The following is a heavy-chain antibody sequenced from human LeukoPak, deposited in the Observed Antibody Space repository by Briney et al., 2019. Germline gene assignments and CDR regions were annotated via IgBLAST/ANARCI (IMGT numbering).Heavy chain of an antibody. CDR3: ARGKPLYGMDV. Sequence: GGSLRLSCAASGFTVSSNYMSWVRQAPGKGLEWDSVIYSGGSTYYADSVKGRFTISRDNSKNTLYLQMNGLRAEDTAVYYCARGKPLYGMDVWGQGTTVTVSS. CDR1: GFTVSSNY. V-gene: IGHV3-53*01. CDR2: IYSGGST. J-gene: IGHJ6*02.